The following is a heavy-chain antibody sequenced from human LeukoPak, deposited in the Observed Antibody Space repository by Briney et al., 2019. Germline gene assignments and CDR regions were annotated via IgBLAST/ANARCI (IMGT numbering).Heavy chain of an antibody. D-gene: IGHD2-8*02. J-gene: IGHJ4*02. CDR2: FDGNGPNT. CDR3: AKPRTTGLGWAQFDY. V-gene: IGHV3-23*01. CDR1: GFTFSSFA. Sequence: QPGGSLRLSCAASGFTFSSFAMTWVRHAPGKGLEWGSGFDGNGPNTYYADSVKGRWTISRDNPRNTLYLEMNSPRPEDTAIYYCAKPRTTGLGWAQFDYWGQGSLVTVSS.